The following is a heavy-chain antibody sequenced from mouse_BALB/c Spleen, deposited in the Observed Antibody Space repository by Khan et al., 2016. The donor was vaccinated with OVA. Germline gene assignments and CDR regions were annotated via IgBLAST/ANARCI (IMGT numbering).Heavy chain of an antibody. CDR2: INPSNGGT. CDR1: GYTFTSYY. V-gene: IGHV1-53*01. Sequence: QVQLQQSGAELVKPGASVRLSCKASGYTFTSYYLYWVKQRPGQGLEWIGDINPSNGGTNFNEKFKSKATLTVDKSSSTAYMHLNSLTSEDSAVYYWTRSGYGSFAYWGQGTLVTVSA. D-gene: IGHD2-2*01. CDR3: TRSGYGSFAY. J-gene: IGHJ3*01.